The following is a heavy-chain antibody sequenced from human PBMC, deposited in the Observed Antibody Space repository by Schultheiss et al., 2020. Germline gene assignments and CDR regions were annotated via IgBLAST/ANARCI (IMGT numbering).Heavy chain of an antibody. CDR1: GFTFSSFG. V-gene: IGHV3-NL1*01. CDR2: IYSGGST. CDR3: ARDDGGSYPFDY. J-gene: IGHJ4*02. D-gene: IGHD1-26*01. Sequence: GGSLRLSCAASGFTFSSFGMHWVRRAPGKGLEWVSVIYSGGSTYYADSVKGRFTISRDNAKNSLYLQMNSLRAEDTAVYYCARDDGGSYPFDYWGQGTLVTVSS.